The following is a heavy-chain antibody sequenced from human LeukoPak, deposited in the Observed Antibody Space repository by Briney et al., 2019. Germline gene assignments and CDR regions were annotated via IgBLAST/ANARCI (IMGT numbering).Heavy chain of an antibody. Sequence: GASVKVSCKASGGTFISYAISWVRQAPGQGLEWMGGIIPTFGTANYAQKFQGRVTITADESTSTAYMELSSLRSEDTAVYYCARSGVATISGDFDYWGQGTLVTVSS. D-gene: IGHD5-12*01. V-gene: IGHV1-69*13. J-gene: IGHJ4*02. CDR1: GGTFISYA. CDR2: IIPTFGTA. CDR3: ARSGVATISGDFDY.